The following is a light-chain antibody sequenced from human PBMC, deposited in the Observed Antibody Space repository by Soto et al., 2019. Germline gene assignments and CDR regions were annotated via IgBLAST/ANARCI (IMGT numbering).Light chain of an antibody. V-gene: IGLV2-14*03. Sequence: QSVLTQPASVSGSPGQSIAISCTGTSSDVGGYNYVSWYQQHPGKAPKFMIYDVSNRPSGVSNRFSGSKSGNTASLTISGLQAEDEADYYCSSYTSSSPYVFGTGTKSPS. CDR3: SSYTSSSPYV. J-gene: IGLJ1*01. CDR1: SSDVGGYNY. CDR2: DVS.